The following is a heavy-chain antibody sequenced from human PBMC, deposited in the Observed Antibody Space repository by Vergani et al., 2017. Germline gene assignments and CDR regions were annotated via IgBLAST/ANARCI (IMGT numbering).Heavy chain of an antibody. Sequence: QVQLVESGGGVVQPGRSLRLSCAASGFTFSSYGMHWVRQAPGKGLEWVAVIWYDGSNKYYADSVKGRFTISRDNSKNTLYLQMNSLRAEDTAVYYCAKELPMLQRYFGWLSLKTTPIKLRLGELSRGYWGQGTLVTVSS. CDR1: GFTFSSYG. CDR2: IWYDGSNK. D-gene: IGHD3-16*02. J-gene: IGHJ4*02. CDR3: AKELPMLQRYFGWLSLKTTPIKLRLGELSRGY. V-gene: IGHV3-33*06.